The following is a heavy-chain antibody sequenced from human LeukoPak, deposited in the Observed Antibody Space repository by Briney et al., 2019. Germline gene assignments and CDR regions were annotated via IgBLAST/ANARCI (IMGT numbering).Heavy chain of an antibody. D-gene: IGHD2-2*01. Sequence: PGGSLRLSCAASRLTFRKSAMSWVRQAPGKGLEWVSTINDRGPGTYYADSVKGRFTISRDNSKNTLSLQMNSLRAEDTAVYYCAKDGYHCSSTSCLPGQLWFGEPPDYWGQGTLVTVSS. CDR1: RLTFRKSA. J-gene: IGHJ4*02. V-gene: IGHV3-23*01. CDR2: INDRGPGT. CDR3: AKDGYHCSSTSCLPGQLWFGEPPDY.